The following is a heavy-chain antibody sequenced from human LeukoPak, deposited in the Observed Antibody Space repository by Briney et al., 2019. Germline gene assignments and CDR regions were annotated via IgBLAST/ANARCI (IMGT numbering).Heavy chain of an antibody. Sequence: PSETLSLTCSVSGGSISGNRYYWAWIRQSPGKGLEWIGNIHYTGNTYYNPSLKSRVSLSLDTSNNQFSLKLNSVTAADTALYYCATVQLVAVTGYNWVDPWGQGALVTVSA. CDR3: ATVQLVAVTGYNWVDP. CDR2: IHYTGNT. CDR1: GGSISGNRYY. D-gene: IGHD1-1*01. J-gene: IGHJ5*02. V-gene: IGHV4-39*07.